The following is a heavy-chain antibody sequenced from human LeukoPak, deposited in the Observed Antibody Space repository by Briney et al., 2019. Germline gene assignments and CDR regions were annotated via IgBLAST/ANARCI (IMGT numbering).Heavy chain of an antibody. V-gene: IGHV3-74*01. CDR2: INSDGSST. CDR1: GFTFSSYW. D-gene: IGHD6-19*01. J-gene: IGHJ4*02. Sequence: QPGGSLRLSCAASGFTFSSYWMHWVRQAPGKGLVWVSRINSDGSSTSYADSVKGRFTISRDNAKNTLYLQMNSLRAEDTAVYYCAKFLTSGWYQKPAPLFDYWGQGTLVTVSS. CDR3: AKFLTSGWYQKPAPLFDY.